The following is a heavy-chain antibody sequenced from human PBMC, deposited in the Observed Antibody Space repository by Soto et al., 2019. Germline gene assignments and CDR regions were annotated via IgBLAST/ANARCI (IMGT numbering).Heavy chain of an antibody. CDR3: ARHEVNGDYDWFAP. J-gene: IGHJ5*02. CDR1: GGSISSYY. CDR2: IYYSGST. Sequence: SETLSLTCTVSGGSISSYYWSWIRQPPGKGLEWIGYIYYSGSTNYNPSLKSRVTISVDTSKNQFSLKLSSVTAADTAVYYCARHEVNGDYDWFAPWGQGTRVTVSS. V-gene: IGHV4-59*08. D-gene: IGHD4-17*01.